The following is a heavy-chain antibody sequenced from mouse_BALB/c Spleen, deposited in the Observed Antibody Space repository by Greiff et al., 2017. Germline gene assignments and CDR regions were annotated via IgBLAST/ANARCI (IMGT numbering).Heavy chain of an antibody. Sequence: ESGPGLVKPSQSLSLTCSVTGYSITSGYYWNWIRQFPGNKLEWMGYISYDGSNNYNPSLKNRISITRDTSKNQFFLKLNSVTTEDTATYYCARSYGNYCYFDYGGQGTTLTVSA. V-gene: IGHV3-6*02. D-gene: IGHD2-1*01. CDR3: ARSYGNYCYFDY. CDR1: GYSITSGYY. CDR2: ISYDGSN. J-gene: IGHJ2*01.